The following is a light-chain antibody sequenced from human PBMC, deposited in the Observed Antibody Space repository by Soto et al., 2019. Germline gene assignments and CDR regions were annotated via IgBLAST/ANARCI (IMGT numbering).Light chain of an antibody. CDR3: QQTNAFPIT. J-gene: IGKJ5*01. CDR2: EAS. V-gene: IGKV1D-12*01. Sequence: DIQMTRSPSSVSSSLGDRVTLTCRASQGISRWLAWYQQKPGQAPKLLIYEASTLQSGVPSRFSGSGSGTDFTLTINSLQPEDFATYYCQQTNAFPITFGQGTRLEIK. CDR1: QGISRW.